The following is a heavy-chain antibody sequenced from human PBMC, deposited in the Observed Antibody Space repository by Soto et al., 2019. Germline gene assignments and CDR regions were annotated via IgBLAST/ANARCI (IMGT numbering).Heavy chain of an antibody. Sequence: QAQVVQSGAEVRKPGSSVKLSCKASEGTFNSYAIAWVRQAPGQGLEWMGGIIPYYNTLNYAQKFQDRVTITTDDSTNTVYMELSSLRSDDTAVYFCASGASRWYPYFFASWAQGTLVTVSS. V-gene: IGHV1-69*01. CDR2: IIPYYNTL. D-gene: IGHD6-13*01. CDR3: ASGASRWYPYFFAS. CDR1: EGTFNSYA. J-gene: IGHJ4*02.